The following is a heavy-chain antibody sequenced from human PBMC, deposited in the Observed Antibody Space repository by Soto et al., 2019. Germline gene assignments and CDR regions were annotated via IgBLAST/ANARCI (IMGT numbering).Heavy chain of an antibody. CDR3: ARDATGYYGSGSYMPRYYYYGMDV. V-gene: IGHV4-61*01. CDR1: GGSVSSGSYY. Sequence: SELMSVTCTVSGGSVSSGSYYWSWIRQPPGKGLEWIGYIYYSGSTNYNPSLKSRVTISVDTSKNQFSLKLSSVTAADTAVYYCARDATGYYGSGSYMPRYYYYGMDVWGQGTTVTVSS. CDR2: IYYSGST. J-gene: IGHJ6*02. D-gene: IGHD3-10*01.